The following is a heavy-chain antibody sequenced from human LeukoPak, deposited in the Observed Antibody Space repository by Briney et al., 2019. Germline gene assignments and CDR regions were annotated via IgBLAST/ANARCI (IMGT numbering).Heavy chain of an antibody. D-gene: IGHD6-13*01. CDR3: ARGYLGQAAAGDY. V-gene: IGHV1-2*02. CDR1: GYTFTGYY. Sequence: GASVKVSCKASGYTFTGYYMHWVRQAPGQGLEWMGWINPNSGGTNYAQKFQGRVTMTRDTSISTAYMELRSLRSDDTAVYYCARGYLGQAAAGDYWGQGTLVTVSS. J-gene: IGHJ4*02. CDR2: INPNSGGT.